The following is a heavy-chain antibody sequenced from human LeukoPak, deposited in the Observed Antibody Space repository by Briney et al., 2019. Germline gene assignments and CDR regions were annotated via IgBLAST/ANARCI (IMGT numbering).Heavy chain of an antibody. D-gene: IGHD3-22*01. CDR3: ARASPYYYDSSGYYDY. CDR2: IDYSGSI. V-gene: IGHV4-39*01. J-gene: IGHJ4*02. CDR1: GGSISSSSYY. Sequence: SETLSLTCTVSGGSISSSSYYWAWIRQTPGKGLEWIGSIDYSGSIYYNPSLRSRVTISADTSQNQFSLKLSSVTAADTAVYYCARASPYYYDSSGYYDYWGQGTLVTVSS.